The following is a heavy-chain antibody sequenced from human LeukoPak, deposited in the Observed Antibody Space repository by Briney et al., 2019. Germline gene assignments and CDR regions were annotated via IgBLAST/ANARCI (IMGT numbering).Heavy chain of an antibody. Sequence: SETLSLTCAVYGGSFSGYYWSWIRQPPGKGLEWIGEINHSGSTNYNPSLKSRVTISVDTSKNQFSLKLSSVTAADTAVYYCARGVLYIGSVWGSYRYPKFDYWGQGTLVTVSS. J-gene: IGHJ4*02. CDR2: INHSGST. CDR3: ARGVLYIGSVWGSYRYPKFDY. V-gene: IGHV4-34*01. D-gene: IGHD3-16*02. CDR1: GGSFSGYY.